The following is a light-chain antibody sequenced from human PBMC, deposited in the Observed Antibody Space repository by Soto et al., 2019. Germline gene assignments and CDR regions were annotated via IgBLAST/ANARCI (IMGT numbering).Light chain of an antibody. CDR1: SGHSSYA. J-gene: IGLJ3*02. Sequence: QAVVTQSPSASASLGASVKLTCTLRSGHSSYAIAWHQQQPEKGPRYLMKLNSDGSHSKGDGIPDRFSGSSSGTERYLTISSLQSEDEADYYCQTWSTGIRVFGGGTKLTVL. CDR2: LNSDGSH. V-gene: IGLV4-69*01. CDR3: QTWSTGIRV.